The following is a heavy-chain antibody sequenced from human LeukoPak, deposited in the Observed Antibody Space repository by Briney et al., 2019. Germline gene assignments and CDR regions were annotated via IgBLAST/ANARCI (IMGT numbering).Heavy chain of an antibody. CDR2: IRYDGSNK. V-gene: IGHV3-30*02. D-gene: IGHD6-13*01. CDR1: GFTFSSYG. J-gene: IGHJ4*02. CDR3: AKNDYSSWYAYYFDY. Sequence: PGGSLRLSCAASGFTFSSYGMHWVRQAPGKGLEWVAFIRYDGSNKYYADSVKGRSTISRDNSKNTLYLQMNSLRAEDTAVYYCAKNDYSSWYAYYFDYWGQGTLVTVSS.